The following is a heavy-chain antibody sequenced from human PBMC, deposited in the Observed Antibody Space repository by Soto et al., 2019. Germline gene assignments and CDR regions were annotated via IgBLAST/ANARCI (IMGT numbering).Heavy chain of an antibody. CDR1: GFSVTANY. CDR2: IYSGGST. J-gene: IGHJ4*02. Sequence: EVQVVESGGGLIQPGGSLRLSCEVSGFSVTANYMSWLRQAPGKGLEGVSVIYSGGSTYYIDSVKGRFSISRDISKNTLYLQINRLRDEDTAVYYCHGYAYWGQGTLVTVSS. V-gene: IGHV3-53*01. CDR3: HGYAY. D-gene: IGHD5-12*01.